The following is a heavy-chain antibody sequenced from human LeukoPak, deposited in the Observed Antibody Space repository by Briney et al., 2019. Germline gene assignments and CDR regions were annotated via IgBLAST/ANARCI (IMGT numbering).Heavy chain of an antibody. CDR3: ARDGYHYDSSGRFDY. CDR1: GYTFTGYY. Sequence: GASVKVSCKASGYTFTGYYMHWVRQAPGQGLEWMGWINPNSGGTNYAQKFQGRVTMTRDTSISTAYMELSRLRSDDTAVYYCARDGYHYDSSGRFDYWGQGTLVTVSS. V-gene: IGHV1-2*02. D-gene: IGHD3-22*01. CDR2: INPNSGGT. J-gene: IGHJ4*02.